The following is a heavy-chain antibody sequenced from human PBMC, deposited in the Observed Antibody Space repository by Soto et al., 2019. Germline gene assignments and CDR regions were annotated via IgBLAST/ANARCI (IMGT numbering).Heavy chain of an antibody. CDR2: TYYRSKWYN. Sequence: SQTLSLTGSISGDSVSSNSAAWNRIRPSPSRGLEWLGRTYYRSKWYNDYAVSVKSRISINPDTSTNQLSLQLNSVTADDTAVYYCAREAQTSGLSGIAAPGAFDYCGQGPLVTVSS. D-gene: IGHD6-13*01. CDR3: AREAQTSGLSGIAAPGAFDY. V-gene: IGHV6-1*01. J-gene: IGHJ4*02. CDR1: GDSVSSNSAA.